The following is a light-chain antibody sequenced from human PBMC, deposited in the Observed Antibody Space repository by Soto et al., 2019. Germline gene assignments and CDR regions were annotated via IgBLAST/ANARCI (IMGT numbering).Light chain of an antibody. J-gene: IGKJ1*01. CDR3: QLYGSSPWT. CDR2: GAS. V-gene: IGKV3-20*01. CDR1: QSVSSSY. Sequence: EIGLTQSPGTLSLSPGERATLSCRASQSVSSSYLAWYQQKPGQAPRLLIYGASSRATGIPDRFSGSGSGTDFPLTISRLEPEDFAVYYCQLYGSSPWTFGQGTQVEIK.